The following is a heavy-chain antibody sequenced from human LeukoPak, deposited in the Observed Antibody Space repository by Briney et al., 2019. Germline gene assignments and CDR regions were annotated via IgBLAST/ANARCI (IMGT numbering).Heavy chain of an antibody. D-gene: IGHD3-10*01. J-gene: IGHJ5*02. CDR2: INYSGST. V-gene: IGHV4-30-4*01. CDR1: GGSISSDNHQ. CDR3: ARYGSGSTWFDP. Sequence: SQTLSLTCTVSGGSISSDNHQWSWIRQPPGKGLEWIGYINYSGSTYYNPSLKSRVTISVDTSKNQFSLKLTSVTAADTAVYYCARYGSGSTWFDPWGQGTLVTVSS.